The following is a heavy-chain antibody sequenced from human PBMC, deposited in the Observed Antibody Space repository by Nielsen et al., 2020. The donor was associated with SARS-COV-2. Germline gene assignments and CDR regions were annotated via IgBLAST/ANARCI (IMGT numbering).Heavy chain of an antibody. V-gene: IGHV1-2*06. Sequence: ASVKVSCKGFGYRFTGNYIHWVRQVPGQSLQWMGRINPSTGRTNYAQRFQGRVSMTTDTSSSTAYMDLTSLRFDDTAVYYCATEPRYYYDSSGGYLNYWGQGTLVTVSS. CDR3: ATEPRYYYDSSGGYLNY. CDR1: GYRFTGNY. J-gene: IGHJ4*03. CDR2: INPSTGRT. D-gene: IGHD3-22*01.